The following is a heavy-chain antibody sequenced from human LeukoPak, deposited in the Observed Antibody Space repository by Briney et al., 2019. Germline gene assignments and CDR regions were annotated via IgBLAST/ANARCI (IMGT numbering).Heavy chain of an antibody. CDR3: ARGGQNFDFWRFDY. Sequence: GGSLRLSCAGSGFTFNDHAMSWVRQAPGKGLEWVSSISGSGGSTYYADYVKGRSTISRDNSKNVVYFEMHSLRGEDTAVYFCARGGQNFDFWRFDYWGQGTLVVVSS. CDR2: ISGSGGST. CDR1: GFTFNDHA. D-gene: IGHD3-3*01. J-gene: IGHJ4*02. V-gene: IGHV3-23*01.